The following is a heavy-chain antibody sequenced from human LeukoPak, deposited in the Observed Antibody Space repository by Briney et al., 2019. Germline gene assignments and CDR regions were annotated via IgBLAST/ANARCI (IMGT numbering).Heavy chain of an antibody. J-gene: IGHJ3*02. CDR3: ARHEWGITNAFDI. CDR1: GGSMSSSYYY. Sequence: PSETLSLTCTVSGGSMSSSYYYWGWIRQPPGKGLEWMGSIYYSGTTYYNPSLKSRVTISVDTSKKQFSLKLRSVTAADTAVYYCARHEWGITNAFDIWGQGTMVTVSS. CDR2: IYYSGTT. D-gene: IGHD1-14*01. V-gene: IGHV4-39*01.